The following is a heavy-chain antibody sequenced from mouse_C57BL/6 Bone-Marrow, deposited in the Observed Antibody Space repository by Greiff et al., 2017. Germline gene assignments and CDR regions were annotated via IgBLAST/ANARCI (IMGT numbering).Heavy chain of an antibody. CDR3: ARDEATTRYFDV. CDR2: INYDGSST. CDR1: GFTFSDYY. J-gene: IGHJ1*03. D-gene: IGHD3-2*02. Sequence: VQLKESEGGLVQPGSSMKLSCTASGFTFSDYYMAWVRQVPEKGLEWVANINYDGSSTYYLDSLKSRFIISRDNAKNILYLQMSSLKSEDTAPYYCARDEATTRYFDVWGTGTTVTVSS. V-gene: IGHV5-16*01.